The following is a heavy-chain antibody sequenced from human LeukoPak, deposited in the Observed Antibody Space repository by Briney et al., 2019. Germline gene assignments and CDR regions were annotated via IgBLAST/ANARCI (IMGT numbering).Heavy chain of an antibody. D-gene: IGHD5-18*01. V-gene: IGHV3-20*04. CDR1: GFTFDDYG. Sequence: GGSLRLSCAASGFTFDDYGMSWVRQAPGKGLEWVSGINWNGGSTGYADSVSGRFTISRDNAKNSLYMQMNSLRAEDTALYYCARVPGRGYSMYYFDYWGQGTLVTVSS. CDR3: ARVPGRGYSMYYFDY. J-gene: IGHJ4*02. CDR2: INWNGGST.